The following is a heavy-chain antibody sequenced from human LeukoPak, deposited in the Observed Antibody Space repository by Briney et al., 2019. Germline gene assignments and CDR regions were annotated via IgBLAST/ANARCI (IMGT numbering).Heavy chain of an antibody. V-gene: IGHV3-21*01. J-gene: IGHJ4*02. D-gene: IGHD3-16*02. Sequence: GGSLRLSCAGSGFTLSNYSINWVRRAPGKGLEWVSSISPSSHYIYYADSVRGRFTISRDNARNSLYLQMNSLRAEDTAVYYCARDSYYDYVWGSYRYFDYWGQGTLVTVSS. CDR3: ARDSYYDYVWGSYRYFDY. CDR1: GFTLSNYS. CDR2: ISPSSHYI.